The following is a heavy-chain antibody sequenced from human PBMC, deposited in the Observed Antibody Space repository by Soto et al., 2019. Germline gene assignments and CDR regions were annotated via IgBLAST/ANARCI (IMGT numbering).Heavy chain of an antibody. Sequence: SETLSLTCTVSGGSISSGGYYWIWIRQHPGKGLEWIGYIYHSGSTYYNPSLKSRVTISVDRSKNQFSLKLSSVTAADTAVYYCARGALKGYWGQGTLVTVS. CDR3: ARGALKGY. CDR1: GGSISSGGYY. J-gene: IGHJ4*02. V-gene: IGHV4-30-2*01. CDR2: IYHSGST.